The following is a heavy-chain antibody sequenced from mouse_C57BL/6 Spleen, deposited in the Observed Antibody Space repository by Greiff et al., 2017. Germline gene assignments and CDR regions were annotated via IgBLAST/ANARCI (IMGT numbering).Heavy chain of an antibody. V-gene: IGHV1-59*01. CDR2: IDPSDSYT. Sequence: QVQLKQPGAELVRPGTSVKLSCKASGYTFTSYWMHWVKQRPGQGLEWIGVIDPSDSYTNYNQKFKGKATLTVDTSSSTAYMQLSSLTSEDSAVYYCARVADWDAMDYWGQGTSVTVSS. D-gene: IGHD4-1*01. J-gene: IGHJ4*01. CDR3: ARVADWDAMDY. CDR1: GYTFTSYW.